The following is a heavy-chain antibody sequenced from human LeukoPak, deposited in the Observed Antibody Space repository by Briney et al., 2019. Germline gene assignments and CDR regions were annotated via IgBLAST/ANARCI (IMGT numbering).Heavy chain of an antibody. CDR3: ATDRNSGKYYDY. V-gene: IGHV3-33*01. J-gene: IGHJ4*02. CDR1: GLRFSNYG. D-gene: IGHD1-26*01. CDR2: IYYDGSNQ. Sequence: AGRSLRLSCVVSGLRFSNYGMHWVRQAPGKGLEWVAVIYYDGSNQYYADSVKGRFTVSRDNAKNTLYLQMDSLRAEDTAVYYCATDRNSGKYYDYWGQGTLVTVSS.